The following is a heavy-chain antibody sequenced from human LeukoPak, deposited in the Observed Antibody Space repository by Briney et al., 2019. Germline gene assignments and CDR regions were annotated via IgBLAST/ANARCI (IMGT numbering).Heavy chain of an antibody. Sequence: GGSLRLSCAASGFTFSSYGMTWVRQAPGKGLVWVSVISVSAGRTYYADSVKGRFTISRDNSRNTLYLQMNSLRAEDTAVYYCAKAGGYSYGYNFDYWGQGILVTVSS. J-gene: IGHJ4*02. D-gene: IGHD5-18*01. CDR1: GFTFSSYG. CDR3: AKAGGYSYGYNFDY. CDR2: ISVSAGRT. V-gene: IGHV3-23*01.